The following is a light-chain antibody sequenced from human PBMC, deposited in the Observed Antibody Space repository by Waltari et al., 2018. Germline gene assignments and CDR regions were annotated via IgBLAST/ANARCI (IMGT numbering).Light chain of an antibody. CDR2: AAS. J-gene: IGKJ3*01. CDR1: QVINSH. CDR3: QHLNSYPPFS. Sequence: DIQLTQSPFFLSASVGDRVTVTCRASQVINSHLAWYKQKPGKAPKLLIYAASTLNSGVPARFSGSGSWTEFTLTIISLQPEDCATYYCQHLNSYPPFSFGPGTKVDIK. V-gene: IGKV1-9*01.